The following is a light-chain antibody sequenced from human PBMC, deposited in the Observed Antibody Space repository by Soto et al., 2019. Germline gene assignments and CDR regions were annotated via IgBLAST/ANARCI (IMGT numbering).Light chain of an antibody. CDR2: AAS. J-gene: IGKJ1*01. CDR1: QSIGWY. Sequence: DIQMTQSPSSLSASVGDRVTITCRASQSIGWYLHWYQQKPGKAPKVLIYAASSLQSGVPSRFSGSESGTDFTLTISSLQPDDCETYYCQQSFSALCTFGQGTKVEIK. V-gene: IGKV1-39*01. CDR3: QQSFSALCT.